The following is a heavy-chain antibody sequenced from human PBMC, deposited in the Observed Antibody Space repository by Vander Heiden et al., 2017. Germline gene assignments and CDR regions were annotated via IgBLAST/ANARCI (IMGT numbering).Heavy chain of an antibody. CDR1: GCSVTGGSYL. D-gene: IGHD6-6*01. Sequence: QVQLQESGPGLVKPSETMSLTCSVLGCSVTGGSYLWSWIRQSPGKGLEWIGYVYYTGSTNYSPSLKSRVTISLDTSKNQFSLKLASVTAADTAVYFCARDSSPVVPFDSWGQGTLVTVAS. J-gene: IGHJ4*02. CDR2: VYYTGST. CDR3: ARDSSPVVPFDS. V-gene: IGHV4-61*01.